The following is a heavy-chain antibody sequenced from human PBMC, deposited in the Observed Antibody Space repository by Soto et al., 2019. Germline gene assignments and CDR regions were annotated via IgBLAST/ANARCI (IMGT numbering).Heavy chain of an antibody. J-gene: IGHJ4*02. CDR1: GGSISSGGYY. D-gene: IGHD3-10*01. Sequence: PSETLSLTCTVSGGSISSGGYYWSWIRQHPGKGLEWIGYIYYSGSTYYNPSLKSRVTISVDTSKNQFSLKLSSVAAADTAVYYCARDTNYSAFDYWGQGTLVTVSS. CDR2: IYYSGST. V-gene: IGHV4-31*03. CDR3: ARDTNYSAFDY.